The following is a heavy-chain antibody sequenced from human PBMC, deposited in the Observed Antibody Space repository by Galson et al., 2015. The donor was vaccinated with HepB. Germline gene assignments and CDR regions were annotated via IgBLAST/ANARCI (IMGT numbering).Heavy chain of an antibody. Sequence: SVKVSCKASGGSFSDYGISWVRQAPGQGLEWMGGIIPIFGTTNSAQKFQGRVTITADESTSTAYMELSSLRSEDTAVYYSARETGYCSGGGCFSRNNYYAMDVWGQGTTVTVS. CDR3: ARETGYCSGGGCFSRNNYYAMDV. J-gene: IGHJ6*02. CDR2: IIPIFGTT. CDR1: GGSFSDYG. D-gene: IGHD2-15*01. V-gene: IGHV1-69*13.